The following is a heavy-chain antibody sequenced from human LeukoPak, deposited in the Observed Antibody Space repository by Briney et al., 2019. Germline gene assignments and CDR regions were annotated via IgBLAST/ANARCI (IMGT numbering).Heavy chain of an antibody. CDR2: IYYSGST. V-gene: IGHV4-59*01. D-gene: IGHD3-3*01. Sequence: SETLSLTCTVSGGSISSYYWSWIRQPPGKGLEWVGYIYYSGSTNYNPSLKSRVTISVDTSKNQFSLKLSSVTAADTAVYYCARGSGYSPLAFDIWGQGTMVTVSS. CDR3: ARGSGYSPLAFDI. CDR1: GGSISSYY. J-gene: IGHJ3*02.